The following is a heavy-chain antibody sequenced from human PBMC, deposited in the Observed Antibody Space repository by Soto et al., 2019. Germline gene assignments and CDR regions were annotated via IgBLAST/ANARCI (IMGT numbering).Heavy chain of an antibody. CDR1: VGSISSYY. CDR3: VRSFFYDNTAYHSSDAFDI. Sequence: ETLSLTCTASVGSISSYYWSWILQPSVKGLEWIGRVFTSGNTNDNPSLQSRVAMSVDTSKNQFSLKLSSVTAADTAVYYCVRSFFYDNTAYHSSDAFDIWGQGTMVTVSS. V-gene: IGHV4-4*07. CDR2: VFTSGNT. J-gene: IGHJ3*02. D-gene: IGHD3-22*01.